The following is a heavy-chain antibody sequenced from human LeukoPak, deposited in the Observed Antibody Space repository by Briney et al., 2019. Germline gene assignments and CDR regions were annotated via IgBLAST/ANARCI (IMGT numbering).Heavy chain of an antibody. CDR3: AKCAQSYGNDAFDL. J-gene: IGHJ3*01. CDR2: IRGGGAGA. Sequence: PGGSLRLSCAASEFTFGNFAMSWVRQAPGKGLEWVSYIRGGGAGALYADSVEGRFTVSRDNSRSTLYLQMNSLRVEDTAVYYCAKCAQSYGNDAFDLWGPGTMVTVSS. D-gene: IGHD3-16*01. CDR1: EFTFGNFA. V-gene: IGHV3-23*01.